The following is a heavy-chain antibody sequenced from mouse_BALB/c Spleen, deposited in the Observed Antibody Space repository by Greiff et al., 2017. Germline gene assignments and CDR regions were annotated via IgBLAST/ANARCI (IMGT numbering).Heavy chain of an antibody. D-gene: IGHD2-1*01. CDR2: ISSGGGST. J-gene: IGHJ4*01. Sequence: EVKLVESGGGLVKPGGSLKLSCAASGFAFSSYDMSWVRQTPEKRLEWVAYISSGGGSTYYPDTVKGRFTISRDNAKNTLYLQMSSLKSEDTAMYYCARQDYGKVYAMDYWGQGTSVTVSS. CDR1: GFAFSSYD. CDR3: ARQDYGKVYAMDY. V-gene: IGHV5-12-1*01.